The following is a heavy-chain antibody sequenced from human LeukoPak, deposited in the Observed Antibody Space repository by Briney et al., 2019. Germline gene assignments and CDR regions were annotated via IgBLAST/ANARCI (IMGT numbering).Heavy chain of an antibody. CDR1: GGSISSYY. Sequence: KPSETLSLTCTVSGGSISSYYWSWIRQPPGKGLEWIGYIYYSGSTNYNPSLKSRVTISVDTSKNQFTLKLSSVTAADTAVYYCARGQDGAGTTYVPRGMDVWGQGTTVTVSS. CDR2: IYYSGST. CDR3: ARGQDGAGTTYVPRGMDV. V-gene: IGHV4-59*01. D-gene: IGHD1-1*01. J-gene: IGHJ6*02.